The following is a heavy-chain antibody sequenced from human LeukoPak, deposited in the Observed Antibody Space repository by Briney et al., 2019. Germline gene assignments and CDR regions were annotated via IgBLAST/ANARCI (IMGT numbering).Heavy chain of an antibody. D-gene: IGHD3-10*01. CDR1: GGSISRYY. CDR2: IYTSGKT. J-gene: IGHJ6*03. CDR3: ARDASGYYDSGTYYNVYMDV. V-gene: IGHV4-4*07. Sequence: SETLSLTCAVSGGSISRYYWSWIRLPAGKGLEWIGRIYTSGKTNYNPSLKSRVTMSVDTSKNQFSLNLSSMTAADTAVYYCARDASGYYDSGTYYNVYMDVWGKGTTVTISS.